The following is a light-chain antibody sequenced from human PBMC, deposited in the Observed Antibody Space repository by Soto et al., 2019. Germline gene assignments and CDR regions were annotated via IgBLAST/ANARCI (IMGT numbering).Light chain of an antibody. CDR3: QHYASAPWT. CDR2: GAS. Sequence: EIELTQSPGTLSFSPGERATLSCRASQSVGSNFLAWYQQKPGQAPRLLIYGASSRATGIPDRFSGSGSGTDFTLTISRLEPADFAVYYCQHYASAPWTFGQGTEVEI. V-gene: IGKV3-20*01. CDR1: QSVGSNF. J-gene: IGKJ1*01.